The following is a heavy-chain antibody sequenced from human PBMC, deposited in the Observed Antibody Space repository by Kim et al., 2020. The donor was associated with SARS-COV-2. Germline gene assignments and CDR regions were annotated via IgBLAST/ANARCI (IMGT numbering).Heavy chain of an antibody. V-gene: IGHV1-3*01. CDR1: GYTFTNYR. Sequence: ASVKVSCKASGYTFTNYRIHWVRQAPGQKLEWMAWINCGNGDTNYSQRSQGRVTITRDTSAATAYMELSSLISEDTAVYYCTRGAGGSLDPWGQGTLVTVSS. CDR3: TRGAGGSLDP. D-gene: IGHD6-13*01. CDR2: INCGNGDT. J-gene: IGHJ5*02.